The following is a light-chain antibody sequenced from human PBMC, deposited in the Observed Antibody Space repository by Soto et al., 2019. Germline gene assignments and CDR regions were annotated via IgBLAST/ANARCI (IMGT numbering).Light chain of an antibody. CDR3: QQYNSYWT. J-gene: IGKJ1*01. Sequence: DIQITQHPSTLSASVGDRVNNTCLACHSISSWLAWYQQKPGKAPKLLIYKASSLESGVPSRFSGSGSGTEFTLTISSLQPDDFATYYCQQYNSYWTFGQGTKVDIK. CDR2: KAS. V-gene: IGKV1-5*03. CDR1: HSISSW.